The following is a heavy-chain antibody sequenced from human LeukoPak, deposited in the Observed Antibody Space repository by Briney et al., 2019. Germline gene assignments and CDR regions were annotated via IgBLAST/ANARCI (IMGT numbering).Heavy chain of an antibody. J-gene: IGHJ4*02. Sequence: SETLSLTCTVSGGSISSYYWSWIRQPPGKGLGWIGYIYTSGSTNYNPSLKSRVTISVDTSKNQFSLKLSSVTAADTAVYYCARHGKYYDSSGYYSAFDYWGQGTLVTVSS. CDR2: IYTSGST. CDR3: ARHGKYYDSSGYYSAFDY. V-gene: IGHV4-4*09. CDR1: GGSISSYY. D-gene: IGHD3-22*01.